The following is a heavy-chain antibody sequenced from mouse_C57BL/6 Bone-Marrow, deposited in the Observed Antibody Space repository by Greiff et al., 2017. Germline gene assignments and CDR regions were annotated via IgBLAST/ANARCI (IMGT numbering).Heavy chain of an antibody. V-gene: IGHV5-17*01. CDR2: ISSGSSTI. Sequence: EVMLVESGGGLVKPGGSLKLSCAASGFTFSDYGMHWVRQAPEKGLEWVAYISSGSSTIYYADTVKGRFTISGDNAKNTLFLQMTSLRSEDTAMYYCAMGRLRRAFDYWGQGTTLTVSS. D-gene: IGHD2-4*01. CDR3: AMGRLRRAFDY. J-gene: IGHJ2*01. CDR1: GFTFSDYG.